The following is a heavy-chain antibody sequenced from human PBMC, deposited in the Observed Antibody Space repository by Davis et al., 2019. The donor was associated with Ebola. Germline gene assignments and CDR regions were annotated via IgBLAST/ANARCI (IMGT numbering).Heavy chain of an antibody. J-gene: IGHJ4*02. Sequence: MPSETLSLTCTVSGCSISSSSYYWGWIRQPPGKGLEWIGYIYYSGSTYYNPSLKSRVTISVDRSKNQFSLKLSSVTAADTAVYYCARGGYSYGRFDYWGQGTLVTVSS. CDR1: GCSISSSSYY. V-gene: IGHV4-39*07. CDR2: IYYSGST. CDR3: ARGGYSYGRFDY. D-gene: IGHD5-18*01.